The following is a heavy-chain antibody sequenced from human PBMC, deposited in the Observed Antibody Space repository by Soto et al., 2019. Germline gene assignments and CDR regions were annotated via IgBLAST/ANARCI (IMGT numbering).Heavy chain of an antibody. CDR3: AKDLDVDSFWGNYRPPLDS. J-gene: IGHJ4*02. D-gene: IGHD3-16*02. CDR1: GFTFRQYT. V-gene: IGHV3-23*01. Sequence: GGSLRVSCAASGFTFRQYTMSWVRQDPGKGLEWVSGIVAGGSLTYYADSVRGRFTISRDNSENTLFLQMNSLRAEDTAVYYCAKDLDVDSFWGNYRPPLDSWGQGTLVTVSS. CDR2: IVAGGSLT.